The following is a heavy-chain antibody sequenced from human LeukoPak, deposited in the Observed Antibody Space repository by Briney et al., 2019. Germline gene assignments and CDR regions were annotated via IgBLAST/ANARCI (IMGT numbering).Heavy chain of an antibody. J-gene: IGHJ4*02. CDR3: ARFHGGRDFWWWDY. CDR2: INHRGST. Sequence: SETLSLTCAVYGESFSGYYWSGIRQPPGKGLECIVEINHRGSTNYNPSLKGRGTISLDTSKNQFSLKLSCVTAADTAVYYCARFHGGRDFWWWDYWGQGTLLTVSS. V-gene: IGHV4-34*01. CDR1: GESFSGYY. D-gene: IGHD3-3*01.